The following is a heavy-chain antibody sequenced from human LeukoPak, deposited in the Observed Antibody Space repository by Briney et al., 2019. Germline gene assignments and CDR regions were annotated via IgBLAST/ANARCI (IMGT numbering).Heavy chain of an antibody. J-gene: IGHJ3*02. Sequence: PSETLSLTCIVSGGSIISRSYYWGWIRQPPGKGLEWIGSIYYSGSTYYNPSLKSRVTISVDTSKNHLSLILSSVTAADTAVYYCAPGGYIGYGHAFDIWGQGTMVTVSS. CDR1: GGSIISRSYY. CDR2: IYYSGST. D-gene: IGHD5-12*01. V-gene: IGHV4-39*07. CDR3: APGGYIGYGHAFDI.